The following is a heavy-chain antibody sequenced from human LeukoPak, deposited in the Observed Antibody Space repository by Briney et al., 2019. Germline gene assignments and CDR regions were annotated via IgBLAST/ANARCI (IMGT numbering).Heavy chain of an antibody. J-gene: IGHJ5*02. CDR1: GFTVSSNS. D-gene: IGHD3-22*01. CDR3: AKGGGYYYDWFDP. Sequence: GGSLRLSCTVSGFTVSSNSMSWVRQAPGKGLEWVSFIYSDNTHYSDSVKGRFTISRDNSKNTLYLQMNSLRAEDTAVYYCAKGGGYYYDWFDPWGQGTLVTVSS. CDR2: IYSDNT. V-gene: IGHV3-53*01.